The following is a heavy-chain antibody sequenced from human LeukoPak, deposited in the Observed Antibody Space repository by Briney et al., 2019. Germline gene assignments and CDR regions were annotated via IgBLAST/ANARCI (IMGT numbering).Heavy chain of an antibody. Sequence: SETLSLTCTVSGGSISSYYWSWIRQPPGKGLEWIGEINHSGSTNYNPSLKSRVTISVDTSKSQLSLKLSSVTAADTAVYYCARTTYYYDRNWFDPWGQGTLVTVSS. V-gene: IGHV4-34*01. D-gene: IGHD3-22*01. CDR3: ARTTYYYDRNWFDP. CDR1: GGSISSYY. J-gene: IGHJ5*02. CDR2: INHSGST.